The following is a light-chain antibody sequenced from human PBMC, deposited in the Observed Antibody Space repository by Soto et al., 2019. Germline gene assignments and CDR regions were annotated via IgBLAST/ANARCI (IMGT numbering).Light chain of an antibody. CDR2: GAS. J-gene: IGKJ4*01. Sequence: ELVMTQSPATLSLSPGEGATLSCRASQTVNSNLAWYQQKPDQAPSLLIYGASTRATGIAARFSGSGSGAEFTLTITSLQSEDFAVYYCQQYYDWPLTFGGGTKVEIK. CDR3: QQYYDWPLT. CDR1: QTVNSN. V-gene: IGKV3-15*01.